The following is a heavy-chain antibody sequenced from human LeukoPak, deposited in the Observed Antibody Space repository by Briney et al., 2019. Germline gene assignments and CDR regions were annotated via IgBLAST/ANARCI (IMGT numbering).Heavy chain of an antibody. D-gene: IGHD6-13*01. CDR3: AKDRSHSSSWYSLDY. CDR2: ISWNSGSI. Sequence: GGSLRLSCAASGFTFDDYAMHWVRQAPGKGLEWVSGISWNSGSIGYADSMKGRFTISRDNAKNSLYLQMNSLRAEDTALYYCAKDRSHSSSWYSLDYWGQGTLVTVSS. V-gene: IGHV3-9*01. CDR1: GFTFDDYA. J-gene: IGHJ4*02.